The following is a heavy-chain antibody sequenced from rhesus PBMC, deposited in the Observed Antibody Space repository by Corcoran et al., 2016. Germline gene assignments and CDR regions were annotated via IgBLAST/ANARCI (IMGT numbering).Heavy chain of an antibody. J-gene: IGHJ6*01. D-gene: IGHD3-3*01. CDR3: ARGNNIWTGLDYGLDS. Sequence: QVQLQESGPGLVKPSETLSLTCAVSGYSISSGYYWSWIGQPPGKGLEWIGYITYSVSTRYNPSLKSRFTISRDTSKNQFSLKLSSVPAADTAVYYCARGNNIWTGLDYGLDSWGQGVVVTVSS. V-gene: IGHV4-122*02. CDR2: ITYSVST. CDR1: GYSISSGYY.